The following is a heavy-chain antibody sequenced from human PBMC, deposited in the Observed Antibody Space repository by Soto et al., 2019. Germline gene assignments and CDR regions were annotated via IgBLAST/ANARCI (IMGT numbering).Heavy chain of an antibody. V-gene: IGHV3-33*01. J-gene: IGHJ4*02. Sequence: QVQLVESGGGVVQPGRSLRLSCAASGFTFSNYGMHWVRQAPGKGLEWVAVIWYDGTNKYYADSVKGRFTISRDNSENTRYLQMHSLRAEDTAVYYCARTYYFGSGSRHFDYWGQGTLVTVSS. CDR2: IWYDGTNK. D-gene: IGHD3-10*01. CDR1: GFTFSNYG. CDR3: ARTYYFGSGSRHFDY.